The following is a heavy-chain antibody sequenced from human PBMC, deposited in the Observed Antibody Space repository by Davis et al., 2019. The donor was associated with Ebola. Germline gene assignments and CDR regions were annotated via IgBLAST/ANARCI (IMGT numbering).Heavy chain of an antibody. D-gene: IGHD6-19*01. V-gene: IGHV1-8*01. Sequence: ASVKVSCKASGYTFTSYDINWVRQATGQGLEWMGWMNPNSGNTGYAQKFQGRVTMTRNTSISTAYMELSSLGSEDTAVYYCAGQIFGSGWRRRGFDYWGQGTLVTVSS. J-gene: IGHJ4*02. CDR3: AGQIFGSGWRRRGFDY. CDR1: GYTFTSYD. CDR2: MNPNSGNT.